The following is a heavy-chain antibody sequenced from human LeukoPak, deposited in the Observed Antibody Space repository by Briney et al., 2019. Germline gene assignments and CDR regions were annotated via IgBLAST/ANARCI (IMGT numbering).Heavy chain of an antibody. CDR3: AKLSLSGRSQSADY. CDR2: IIPIFGTA. Sequence: SVKVSCKASGGTFSSYAISWVRQAPGQGLEWMGGIIPIFGTANYAQKFQGRVTITADESASTAYMELSSLRSEDTAVYYCAKLSLSGRSQSADYWGQGTLVTVSS. J-gene: IGHJ4*02. V-gene: IGHV1-69*13. CDR1: GGTFSSYA. D-gene: IGHD3-10*01.